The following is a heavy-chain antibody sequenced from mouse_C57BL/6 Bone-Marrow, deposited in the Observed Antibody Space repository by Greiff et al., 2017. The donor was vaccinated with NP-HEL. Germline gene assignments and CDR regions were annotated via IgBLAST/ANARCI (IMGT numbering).Heavy chain of an antibody. J-gene: IGHJ1*03. D-gene: IGHD1-1*01. Sequence: EVKLQESGPELVKPGASVKIPCKASGYTFTDYNMDWVKQSHGKSLEWIGDINPNNGGTIYNQKFKGKATLTVDKSSSTAYMELRSLTSEDTAVYYCAREREFYYFWYFDVWGTGTTVTVSS. CDR2: INPNNGGT. V-gene: IGHV1-18*01. CDR1: GYTFTDYN. CDR3: AREREFYYFWYFDV.